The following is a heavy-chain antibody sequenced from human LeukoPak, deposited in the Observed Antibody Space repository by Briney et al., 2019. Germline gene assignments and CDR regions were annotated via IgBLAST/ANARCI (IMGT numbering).Heavy chain of an antibody. V-gene: IGHV3-23*01. J-gene: IGHJ5*01. CDR3: ARAYSSSWYDF. D-gene: IGHD6-13*01. CDR1: GYTFGFSG. CDR2: IGTSVPST. Sequence: PGGSLRLSCAASGYTFGFSGMSWVRQAPGKGLEWVSSIGTSVPSTYYADSVKGRFTISRDNSKNTLYLQINSVRAEDTAVYYCARAYSSSWYDFWGQGTLVTVSS.